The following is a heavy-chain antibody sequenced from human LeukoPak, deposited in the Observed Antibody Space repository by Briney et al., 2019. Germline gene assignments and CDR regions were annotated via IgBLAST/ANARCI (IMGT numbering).Heavy chain of an antibody. CDR1: GFTFSSYE. Sequence: GGSLRLSCAASGFTFSSYEMNWVRQAPGKGLEWVSAISGSGGSTYYADSVKGRFTISRDNSKNTLYLQMNSLRAEDTAVYYCAKDSSQWIQWVPFDYWGQGTLVTVSS. D-gene: IGHD5-12*01. CDR2: ISGSGGST. CDR3: AKDSSQWIQWVPFDY. J-gene: IGHJ4*02. V-gene: IGHV3-23*01.